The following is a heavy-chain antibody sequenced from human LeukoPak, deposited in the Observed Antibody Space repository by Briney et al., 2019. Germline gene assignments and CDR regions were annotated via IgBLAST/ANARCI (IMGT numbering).Heavy chain of an antibody. CDR1: GGSFSGYY. V-gene: IGHV4-34*01. J-gene: IGHJ3*02. CDR3: ARGFILYCGGDCYSDAFDI. Sequence: SETLSLTCAVYGGSFSGYYWTWIRQTPGKGLEWIGEINHSGSTNYNPSLKSRVTISVDTSKEQFSLNLSSVTAADTAVYYCARGFILYCGGDCYSDAFDIWGQGTMVTVSS. D-gene: IGHD2-21*02. CDR2: INHSGST.